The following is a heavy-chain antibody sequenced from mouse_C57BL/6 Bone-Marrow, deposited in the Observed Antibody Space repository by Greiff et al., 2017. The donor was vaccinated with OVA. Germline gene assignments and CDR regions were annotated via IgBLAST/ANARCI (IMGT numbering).Heavy chain of an antibody. CDR1: GYTFTSYW. V-gene: IGHV1-7*01. J-gene: IGHJ1*03. CDR3: ARRKTTVVATDWYFDV. CDR2: INPSSGYT. D-gene: IGHD1-1*01. Sequence: QVQLQQSGAELAKPGASVKLSCKASGYTFTSYWMHWVKQRPGQGLEWIVYINPSSGYTKYNQKFKDKATLTADKSSSTAYMQLSSLTYEDSAVYYCARRKTTVVATDWYFDVWGTGTTVTVSS.